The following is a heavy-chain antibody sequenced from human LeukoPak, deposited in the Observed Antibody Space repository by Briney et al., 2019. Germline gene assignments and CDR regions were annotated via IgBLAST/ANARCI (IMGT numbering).Heavy chain of an antibody. J-gene: IGHJ4*02. V-gene: IGHV4-59*01. CDR3: ATARIKLPSSPFDY. CDR2: IYYSGST. CDR1: GGSISSYY. D-gene: IGHD2-15*01. Sequence: SETLSLTCTVSGGSISSYYWSWIRQPPGKGLEWIGYIYYSGSTSYNPSLKSRVTMSVDTSENQVSLKLTSVTAADTAVYYCATARIKLPSSPFDYWGQGALVTVSS.